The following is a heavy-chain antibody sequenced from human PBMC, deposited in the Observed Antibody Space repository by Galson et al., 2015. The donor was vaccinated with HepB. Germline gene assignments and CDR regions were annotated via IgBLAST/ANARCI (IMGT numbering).Heavy chain of an antibody. J-gene: IGHJ4*02. Sequence: SLRLSCAASGFTFSSYSMNWVRQAPGKGLEWVSSISSSSSYIYYADSVKGRFTISRDNAKNSLYLQMNSLRAEDTAVYYCARDRIAAAGTDYWGQGTLVTVSS. D-gene: IGHD6-13*01. CDR2: ISSSSSYI. CDR1: GFTFSSYS. V-gene: IGHV3-21*01. CDR3: ARDRIAAAGTDY.